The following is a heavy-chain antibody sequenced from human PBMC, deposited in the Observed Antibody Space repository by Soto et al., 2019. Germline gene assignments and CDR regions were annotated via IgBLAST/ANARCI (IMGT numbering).Heavy chain of an antibody. CDR3: AREDSSSWSPYFDY. CDR2: INHSGST. D-gene: IGHD6-13*01. V-gene: IGHV4-34*01. CDR1: GGSFSGYY. J-gene: IGHJ4*02. Sequence: TSETLSLTCAVYGGSFSGYYWNWIRQPPGKGLEWIGEINHSGSTNYNPSLKSRVTINPDTSKNQFSLQLNSVTPEDTAVYYCAREDSSSWSPYFDYWGQGTLVTVSS.